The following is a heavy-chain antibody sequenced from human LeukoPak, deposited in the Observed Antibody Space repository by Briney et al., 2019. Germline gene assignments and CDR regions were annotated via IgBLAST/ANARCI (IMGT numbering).Heavy chain of an antibody. V-gene: IGHV4-59*01. CDR2: SYYSGST. Sequence: SETLSLTCTVSGGSISSYYWSWIRQPPGKGLEGGGCSYYSGSTNYNPSLQSRVTISVDKSKKKLSLKLRCVTAADTTAYYCARDGGYGSGAFDIWGQGTMVTVSS. J-gene: IGHJ3*02. D-gene: IGHD3-10*01. CDR1: GGSISSYY. CDR3: ARDGGYGSGAFDI.